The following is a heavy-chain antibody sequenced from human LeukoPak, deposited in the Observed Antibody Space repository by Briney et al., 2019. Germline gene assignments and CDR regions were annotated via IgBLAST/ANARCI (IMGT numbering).Heavy chain of an antibody. CDR1: GYTFTGYY. D-gene: IGHD3-10*01. Sequence: GASVKVSCKAFGYTFTGYYMHWVRQAPGQGLEWMGWINPNSGGTNYAQKFQGRVTMTRDTSISTAYMELSRLRSDDTAVYCCARSYYGSGKGRNFDYWGQGTLVTVSS. J-gene: IGHJ4*02. CDR2: INPNSGGT. V-gene: IGHV1-2*02. CDR3: ARSYYGSGKGRNFDY.